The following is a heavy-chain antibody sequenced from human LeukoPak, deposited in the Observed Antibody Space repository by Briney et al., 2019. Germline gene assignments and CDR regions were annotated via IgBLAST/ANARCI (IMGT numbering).Heavy chain of an antibody. CDR1: GGSFSGYY. V-gene: IGHV4-34*01. Sequence: PSETLSLTCAVYGGSFSGYYWSWIRQPPGKGLEWIGEINHSGSTNYNPSLKSRVTISVDTPKNQFSLKLSSVTAADTAVYYCARGQGGSSHYYDRGTYYFDYWGQGTLVTVSS. D-gene: IGHD3-22*01. J-gene: IGHJ4*02. CDR2: INHSGST. CDR3: ARGQGGSSHYYDRGTYYFDY.